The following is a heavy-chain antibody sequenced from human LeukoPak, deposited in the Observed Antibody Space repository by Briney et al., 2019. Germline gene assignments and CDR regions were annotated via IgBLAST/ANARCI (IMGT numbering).Heavy chain of an antibody. CDR3: AKSSGRSIAAAINFDY. Sequence: GSLRLSCAASGFTFSSCAMSWVRQAPGKGLEWVSAISGSGGSTYYADFVKGRFTISRDNSKNTLYLQMNSLRAEDTAVYYCAKSSGRSIAAAINFDYWGQGTLVTVSS. J-gene: IGHJ4*02. D-gene: IGHD6-13*01. CDR2: ISGSGGST. V-gene: IGHV3-23*01. CDR1: GFTFSSCA.